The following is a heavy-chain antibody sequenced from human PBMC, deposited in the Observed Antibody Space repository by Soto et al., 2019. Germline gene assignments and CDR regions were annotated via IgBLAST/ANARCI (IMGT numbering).Heavy chain of an antibody. CDR3: ARDRGVRGVIYDY. CDR2: ISSSSSTI. V-gene: IGHV3-48*01. Sequence: GGSLRLSCAASGFTFSSYSMNWVRQAPGKGLEWVSYISSSSSTIYYADSVKGRFTISRDNAKNSLYLQMNSLRAEDTAVYYCARDRGVRGVIYDYWGQGTLVTVSS. D-gene: IGHD3-10*01. J-gene: IGHJ4*02. CDR1: GFTFSSYS.